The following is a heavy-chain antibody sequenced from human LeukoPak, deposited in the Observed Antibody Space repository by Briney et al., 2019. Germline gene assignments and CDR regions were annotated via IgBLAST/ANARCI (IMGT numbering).Heavy chain of an antibody. CDR3: IVFGDSNH. J-gene: IGHJ5*02. CDR1: GFTFSDYY. V-gene: IGHV3-11*03. CDR2: ISSSSSYT. Sequence: GGSLRLSCAASGFTFSDYYMSWIRQAPGKGLEWVSYISSSSSYTNYADSVKGRFTISRDTSKNTLYLQINSLRVEDTAVYYCIVFGDSNHWGQGTLVTVSS. D-gene: IGHD4-17*01.